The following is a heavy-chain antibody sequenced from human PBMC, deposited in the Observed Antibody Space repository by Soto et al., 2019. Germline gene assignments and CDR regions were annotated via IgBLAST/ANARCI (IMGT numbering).Heavy chain of an antibody. J-gene: IGHJ4*02. CDR1: GFSFRNYG. Sequence: EVQLLEAGGGLVQPGGSLRLSCAASGFSFRNYGMSWVRQAPGKGLEWLSAIIGNGDTTYYADFVRGRFTISRDNSKNTLYLQLNDLGAEDTAIYYCDKDYDYGDSRPFDYWGQGTLVTVSS. CDR2: IIGNGDTT. V-gene: IGHV3-23*01. D-gene: IGHD4-17*01. CDR3: DKDYDYGDSRPFDY.